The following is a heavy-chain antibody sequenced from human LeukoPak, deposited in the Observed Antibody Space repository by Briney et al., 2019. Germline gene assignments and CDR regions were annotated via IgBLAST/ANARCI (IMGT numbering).Heavy chain of an antibody. V-gene: IGHV3-23*01. CDR1: GFTFSSYA. CDR3: AKDTLLGYDSSGYYSSRGY. CDR2: ISGSGGST. D-gene: IGHD3-22*01. Sequence: PGGSLRLSCAASGFTFSSYAMSWVRQAPGKGLERVSAISGSGGSTYYADSVKGRFTISRDNSKNTLYLQMNSLRAEDTAVYYCAKDTLLGYDSSGYYSSRGYWGQGTLVTVSS. J-gene: IGHJ4*02.